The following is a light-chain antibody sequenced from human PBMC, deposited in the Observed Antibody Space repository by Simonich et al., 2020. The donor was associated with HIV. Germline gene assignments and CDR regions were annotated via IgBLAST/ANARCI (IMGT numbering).Light chain of an antibody. J-gene: IGLJ2*01. CDR3: CSYAGTRTVV. CDR2: EVN. CDR1: SSDVGSYNL. V-gene: IGLV2-23*02. Sequence: QSALTQPASVSGSPGQSITISCTGTSSDVGSYNLVSWYQQHPGKAPKLIIYEVNKRPSGVSNRFSGSKSGITASLTISGLQAEDEADYYCCSYAGTRTVVFGRGTKLTVL.